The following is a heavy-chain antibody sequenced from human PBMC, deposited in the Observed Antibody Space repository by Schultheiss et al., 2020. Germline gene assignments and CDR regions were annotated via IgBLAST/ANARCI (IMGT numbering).Heavy chain of an antibody. CDR1: AGSISSGSYY. CDR3: ARVNERYYGMDV. CDR2: IYSSGSA. D-gene: IGHD1-1*01. J-gene: IGHJ6*02. Sequence: SQTLSLTCTVSAGSISSGSYYWGWIRQPPEKGLEWIGSIYSSGSAYYNPSLKSRVTISVDTSKNQFSLKLSSVTAADTAVYYCARVNERYYGMDVWGQGTTVTVSS. V-gene: IGHV4-39*07.